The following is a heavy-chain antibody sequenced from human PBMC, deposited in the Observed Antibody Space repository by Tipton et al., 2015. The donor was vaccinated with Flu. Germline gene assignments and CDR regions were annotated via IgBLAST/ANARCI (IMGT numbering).Heavy chain of an antibody. Sequence: SLRLSCAASGFTFSSYEMNWVRQAPGKGREWVSYISSSGRTIYYADSVKGRFTISRDKAKNSLYLQMNSLRAEDTAVYYCASLGFTMVRGVISFDYWGQGTLVTVSS. CDR2: ISSSGRTI. J-gene: IGHJ4*02. D-gene: IGHD3-10*01. CDR1: GFTFSSYE. V-gene: IGHV3-48*03. CDR3: ASLGFTMVRGVISFDY.